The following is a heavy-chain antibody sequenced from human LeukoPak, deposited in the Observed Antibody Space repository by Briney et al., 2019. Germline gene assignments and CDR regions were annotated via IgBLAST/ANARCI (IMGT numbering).Heavy chain of an antibody. CDR2: ISAYNGNT. Sequence: ASVKVSCKASGYTFTSYGISLVRQAPGQGLEWMGWISAYNGNTNYAQKLQGRVTMTTDTSTSTAYMELRSLRSDDTAVYYCARDPRRTSPYGMDVWGQGTTVTVSS. CDR3: ARDPRRTSPYGMDV. D-gene: IGHD2-2*01. V-gene: IGHV1-18*01. J-gene: IGHJ6*02. CDR1: GYTFTSYG.